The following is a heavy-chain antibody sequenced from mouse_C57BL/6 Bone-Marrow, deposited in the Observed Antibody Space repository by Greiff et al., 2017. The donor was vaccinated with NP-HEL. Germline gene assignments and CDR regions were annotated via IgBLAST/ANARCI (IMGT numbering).Heavy chain of an antibody. J-gene: IGHJ4*01. CDR1: GYTFTGYW. CDR2: ILPGSGST. CDR3: ADGSSPCAMDY. Sequence: VQLQQSGAELMKPGASVKLSCKATGYTFTGYWIEWVKQRPGHGLEWIGEILPGSGSTNYIEKFKGKATFTADTSSNPAYMQLSSLTTEDSAIYYCADGSSPCAMDYWGQGTSVTVSS. D-gene: IGHD1-1*01. V-gene: IGHV1-9*01.